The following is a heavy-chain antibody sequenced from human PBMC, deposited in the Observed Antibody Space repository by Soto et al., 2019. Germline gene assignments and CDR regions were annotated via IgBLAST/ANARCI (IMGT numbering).Heavy chain of an antibody. CDR3: ARSPQYSSGWNGGFDY. CDR2: IFYGGHT. CDR1: GDFLTTYY. V-gene: IGHV4-59*01. J-gene: IGHJ4*02. Sequence: SETLSLTCDVSGDFLTTYYWNWIRQSPGKGLEWIGYIFYGGHTNYNPSLRGRATISVDTSKNQFSLKLSSVTAADTAVYYCARSPQYSSGWNGGFDYWGQGTLVTVSS. D-gene: IGHD6-19*01.